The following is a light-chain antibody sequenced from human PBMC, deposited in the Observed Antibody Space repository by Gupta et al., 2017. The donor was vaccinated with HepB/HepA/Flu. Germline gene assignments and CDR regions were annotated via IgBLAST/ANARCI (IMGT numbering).Light chain of an antibody. CDR1: QSVLYCSNNKNY. CDR2: WAS. J-gene: IGKJ4*01. Sequence: DIVMTQSPDSLAVSLGERATINCKSSQSVLYCSNNKNYLAWYQQKPGQPPKPLIYWASTRESGVPDRFSGSGSGTDFTLTISSLQAEDVAVYYCQQYDSTPLTFGRGTKVEIK. V-gene: IGKV4-1*01. CDR3: QQYDSTPLT.